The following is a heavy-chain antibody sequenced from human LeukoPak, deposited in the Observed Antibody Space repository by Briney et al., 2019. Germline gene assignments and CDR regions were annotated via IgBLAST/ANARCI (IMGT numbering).Heavy chain of an antibody. CDR3: ARMYGGNSWDFDY. D-gene: IGHD4-23*01. V-gene: IGHV1-2*02. Sequence: ASVKVSCKASGYTFTGYYMHWVRQAPGQGLEWMGWINPNSGGTNYAQKFQGRVTMTRDTSISTAYMELSRLRSDDTAVYYCARMYGGNSWDFDYWGQGTLVTVSS. CDR2: INPNSGGT. CDR1: GYTFTGYY. J-gene: IGHJ4*02.